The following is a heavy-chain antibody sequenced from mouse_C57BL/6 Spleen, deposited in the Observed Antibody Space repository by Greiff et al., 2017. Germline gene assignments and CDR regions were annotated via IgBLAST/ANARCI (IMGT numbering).Heavy chain of an antibody. Sequence: QVHVKQPGAELVKPGASVKMSCKASGYTFTSYWITWVKQRPGQGLEWIGDIYPGSGSTNYNEKFKSKATLTVDTSSSTAYMQLSSLTSEDSAVYYCAREGYTIYAMDYWGQGTSVTVSS. J-gene: IGHJ4*01. D-gene: IGHD2-2*01. CDR2: IYPGSGST. CDR3: AREGYTIYAMDY. V-gene: IGHV1-55*01. CDR1: GYTFTSYW.